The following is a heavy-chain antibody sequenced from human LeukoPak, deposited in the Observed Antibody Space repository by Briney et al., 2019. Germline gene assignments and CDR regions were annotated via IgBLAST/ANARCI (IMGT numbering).Heavy chain of an antibody. D-gene: IGHD1-26*01. Sequence: GGSLRLSCAASGFTFSSYAMSWVRQAPGKGLEWVSAISGSGGSTYYADSVKGRFTISRDNSKNTLYLQMNSLRAEDTAVYYCANPPDSGSYWYFDYWAREPWSPSPQ. J-gene: IGHJ4*02. CDR3: ANPPDSGSYWYFDY. V-gene: IGHV3-23*01. CDR2: ISGSGGST. CDR1: GFTFSSYA.